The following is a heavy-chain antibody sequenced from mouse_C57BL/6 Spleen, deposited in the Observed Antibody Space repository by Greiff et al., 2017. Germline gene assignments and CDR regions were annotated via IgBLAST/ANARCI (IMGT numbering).Heavy chain of an antibody. CDR2: IDPETGGT. Sequence: QVQLQQSGAELVRPGASVTLSCKASGYTFTDYEMHWVKQTPVHGLEWIGAIDPETGGTAYNQKFKGKAILTADKSSSTAYMELRSLTSEDSAVYDSTGYLPYYDAMDYWGQGTSVTVSS. J-gene: IGHJ4*01. D-gene: IGHD5-1*01. CDR3: TGYLPYYDAMDY. CDR1: GYTFTDYE. V-gene: IGHV1-15*01.